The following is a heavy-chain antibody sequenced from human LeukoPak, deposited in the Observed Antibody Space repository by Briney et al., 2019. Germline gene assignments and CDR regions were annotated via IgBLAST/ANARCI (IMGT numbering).Heavy chain of an antibody. J-gene: IGHJ6*02. CDR2: TYYSSKWYN. V-gene: IGHV6-1*01. D-gene: IGHD6-6*01. CDR3: ARDRSIAAPDYYYYGMDV. Sequence: SQTLSLTCAISGDSVSSNSAAWSWIRQSPSRGLQWLGRTYYSSKWYNDYAVSVKSRITINPDTSKNQFSLQLNSVTPEDTAVYYCARDRSIAAPDYYYYGMDVWGQGTTVTVSS. CDR1: GDSVSSNSAA.